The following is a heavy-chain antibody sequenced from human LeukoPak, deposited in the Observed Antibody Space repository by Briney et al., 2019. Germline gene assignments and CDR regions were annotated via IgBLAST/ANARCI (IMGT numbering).Heavy chain of an antibody. Sequence: PGGSLRLSCAASGFTFSSYWMHWVRHVPGKGLAWVSRINSEGSSTSYADSVKGRFTISRDNSKNTLYLQMNSLRAEDTAVYYCARDVSSGYLGFDYWGQGTVVTVSS. CDR2: INSEGSST. D-gene: IGHD3-22*01. CDR1: GFTFSSYW. V-gene: IGHV3-74*01. J-gene: IGHJ4*02. CDR3: ARDVSSGYLGFDY.